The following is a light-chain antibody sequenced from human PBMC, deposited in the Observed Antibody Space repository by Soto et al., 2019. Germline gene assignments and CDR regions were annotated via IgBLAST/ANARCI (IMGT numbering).Light chain of an antibody. CDR3: QQYGTSPRT. CDR2: GAS. J-gene: IGKJ1*01. V-gene: IGKV3-20*01. Sequence: EIVLTQSPGTLSLSPGERATLSCRASQSVPSKYLAWYQQNPGQAPRLLIYGASNRATSIPDKFSGSGSGTDFTLTISRLEPEDFAVYYCQQYGTSPRTFGQGTKVDIK. CDR1: QSVPSKY.